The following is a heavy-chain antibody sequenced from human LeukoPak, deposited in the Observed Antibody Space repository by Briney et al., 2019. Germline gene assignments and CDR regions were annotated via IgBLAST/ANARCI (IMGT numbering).Heavy chain of an antibody. CDR2: IKQDGSER. D-gene: IGHD1-1*01. J-gene: IGHJ4*02. V-gene: IGHV3-7*01. Sequence: GGSLRLSCAASGFTFSNFWMDWVRQAPGKGLEWVANIKQDGSERYYVDSVKGRFTISRDNAKNSLYLQMNSLRAEDTAVYYCARDRDWYTFYSWGQGVLVTVSS. CDR3: ARDRDWYTFYS. CDR1: GFTFSNFW.